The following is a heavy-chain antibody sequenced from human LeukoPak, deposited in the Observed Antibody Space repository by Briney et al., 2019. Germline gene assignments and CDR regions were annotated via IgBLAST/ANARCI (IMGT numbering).Heavy chain of an antibody. V-gene: IGHV3-48*01. CDR1: EFTFSSYN. J-gene: IGHJ6*03. CDR3: ARDRIEQQRTLGRSSNYYYYYYMDV. Sequence: GGSLRLSCAASEFTFSSYNMNWVRQAPGKGLEWVSYISSSSSTIYYADSVKGRFTIYRDKAKNSLSLQMNSLRAEDTAVYYCARDRIEQQRTLGRSSNYYYYYYMDVWGKGTTVTVSS. D-gene: IGHD6-13*01. CDR2: ISSSSSTI.